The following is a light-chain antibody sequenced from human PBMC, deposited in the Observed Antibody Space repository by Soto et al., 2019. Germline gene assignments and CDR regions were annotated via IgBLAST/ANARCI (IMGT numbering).Light chain of an antibody. CDR3: QQYHSFSCT. V-gene: IGKV1-5*01. CDR2: DVF. Sequence: GDRVTITCRASQSITYWLAWYQQKPGRAPKLLIYDVFNLQSGVPSRFSGSGSGTEFTLTISSLQPDDSATYYCQQYHSFSCTFGQGTRLEIK. J-gene: IGKJ5*01. CDR1: QSITYW.